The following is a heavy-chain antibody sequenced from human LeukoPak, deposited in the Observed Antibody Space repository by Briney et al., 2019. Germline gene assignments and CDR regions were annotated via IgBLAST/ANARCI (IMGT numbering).Heavy chain of an antibody. CDR2: ISYDGSNK. CDR1: GFTFSSYA. J-gene: IGHJ6*02. CDR3: ARTLELSGGYGDYYYGMDV. V-gene: IGHV3-30-3*01. D-gene: IGHD1-26*01. Sequence: GGSLRLSCAASGFTFSSYAMHWVRQAPGKGLEWVAVISYDGSNKYYADSVKGRFTISRDNSKNTLYLQMNSLRAEDTAVYYCARTLELSGGYGDYYYGMDVWGQGTTVTVSS.